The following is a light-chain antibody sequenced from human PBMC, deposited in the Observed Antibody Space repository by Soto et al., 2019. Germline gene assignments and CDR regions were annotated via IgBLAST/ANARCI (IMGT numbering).Light chain of an antibody. CDR3: SSYISTNSLYV. CDR2: DVS. Sequence: QSALTQPASVSGSPGQSITISCTGTSSDVGGYNYVSWYQQYAGKAPKLIIYDVSDRPSGVSNRFSGSKSGNTASLTISGLQAEDVGDYYCSSYISTNSLYVFGTGTKLTVL. J-gene: IGLJ1*01. V-gene: IGLV2-14*03. CDR1: SSDVGGYNY.